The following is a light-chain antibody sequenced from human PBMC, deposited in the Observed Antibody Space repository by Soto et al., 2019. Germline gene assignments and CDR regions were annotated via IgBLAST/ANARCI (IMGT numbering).Light chain of an antibody. CDR2: KAS. Sequence: DIQMTQSPSTLSASVGDRVTITCRASQSISSWLAWYQQKPGKAPKLLIYKASSLEIGVPSRFSGSGSGTEFTLTISSLQPDDFATYYCQQYNSYSTFGQGTKVDTK. V-gene: IGKV1-5*03. J-gene: IGKJ1*01. CDR1: QSISSW. CDR3: QQYNSYST.